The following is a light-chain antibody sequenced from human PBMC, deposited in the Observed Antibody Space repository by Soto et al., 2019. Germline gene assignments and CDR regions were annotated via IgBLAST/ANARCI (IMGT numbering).Light chain of an antibody. CDR2: EVS. CDR3: SSYAGSNTVV. J-gene: IGLJ2*01. V-gene: IGLV2-8*01. CDR1: SSDVGGYNY. Sequence: QSALTQPPSASGSPGQSVTISCTGTSSDVGGYNYVSWYQQHPGKAPKLMIYEVSKRPPGVPDRLSGSKSGNTASLTVSGLQAEDEADYYCSSYAGSNTVVFGGGTKLTVL.